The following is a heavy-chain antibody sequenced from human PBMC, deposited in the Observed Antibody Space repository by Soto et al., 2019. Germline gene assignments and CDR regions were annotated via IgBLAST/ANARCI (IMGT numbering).Heavy chain of an antibody. Sequence: SETLSLTCTVSGGSISSYYWSWIRQPPGKGLEWIGYIYYSGSTNYNPSLKSRVTISVDTSKNQFSLKLSSVTAADTAVYYCARGYSSSWYYGNWFDPWGQGTLVTVSS. CDR2: IYYSGST. CDR3: ARGYSSSWYYGNWFDP. J-gene: IGHJ5*02. CDR1: GGSISSYY. V-gene: IGHV4-59*01. D-gene: IGHD6-13*01.